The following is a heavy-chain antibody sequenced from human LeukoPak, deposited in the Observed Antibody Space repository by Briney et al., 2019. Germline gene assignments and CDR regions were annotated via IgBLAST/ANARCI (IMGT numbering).Heavy chain of an antibody. CDR3: ARDLWSDNWFDP. CDR1: GGSISSHY. V-gene: IGHV4-59*11. D-gene: IGHD2-8*02. CDR2: IYYSGST. Sequence: SETLSLTCTVSGGSISSHYWSWIRQPPGKGLEWIGYIYYSGSTNYNPSLKSRVTISVDTSKNQLSLKLSSVTAADTAVYYCARDLWSDNWFDPWGQGTLVTVSS. J-gene: IGHJ5*02.